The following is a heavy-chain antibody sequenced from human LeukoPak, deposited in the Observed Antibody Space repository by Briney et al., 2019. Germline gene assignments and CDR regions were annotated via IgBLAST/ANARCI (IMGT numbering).Heavy chain of an antibody. CDR3: ARGGAARPDY. D-gene: IGHD6-6*01. CDR1: GFPFNNFG. CDR2: ISSSSSTM. J-gene: IGHJ4*02. Sequence: PGGSLRLSCAASGFPFNNFGMNWVRQAPGKGLEWVSYISSSSSTMSYADFVKGRFTISRDNAKNSLFLQMNSLRAEDTAVYYCARGGAARPDYWGQGTLVTVSS. V-gene: IGHV3-48*01.